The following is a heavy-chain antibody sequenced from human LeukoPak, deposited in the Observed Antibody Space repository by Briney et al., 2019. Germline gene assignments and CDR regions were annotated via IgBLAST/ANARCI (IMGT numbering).Heavy chain of an antibody. J-gene: IGHJ4*02. CDR1: GFTFDDYA. V-gene: IGHV3-9*01. CDR3: AKVRDIYYYDSSGYYFDY. Sequence: GRSLRLSCAASGFTFDDYAMHWVRQAPGKGLEWVSGISWNSGSIGYADSVKGRFTISRDNAKNSLYLQMNSLRAEDTALYYCAKVRDIYYYDSSGYYFDYWGQGTLVTVSS. D-gene: IGHD3-22*01. CDR2: ISWNSGSI.